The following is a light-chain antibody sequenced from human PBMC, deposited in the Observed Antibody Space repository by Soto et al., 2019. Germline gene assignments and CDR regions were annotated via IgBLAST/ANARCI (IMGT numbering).Light chain of an antibody. J-gene: IGKJ3*01. CDR3: QQYGNSVFT. CDR1: QSVNSNY. CDR2: GAS. V-gene: IGKV3-20*01. Sequence: EIVLTQSPGTLSLSPGERATLSCRASQSVNSNYLAWYQHKPGQAPTLLIYGASTRATGIPDRFSGSGSGTDFTLTISRLEPEDFAIYYCQQYGNSVFTFGPGTKVDIK.